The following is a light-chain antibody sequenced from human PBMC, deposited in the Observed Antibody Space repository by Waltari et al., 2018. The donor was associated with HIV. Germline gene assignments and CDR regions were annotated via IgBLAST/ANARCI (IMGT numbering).Light chain of an antibody. CDR2: SAS. V-gene: IGKV4-1*01. J-gene: IGKJ1*01. CDR3: QQYYTTPPT. CDR1: QSLLYSSKNENF. Sequence: DIVMTQSPHSLALSLGERATINCKSSQSLLYSSKNENFLAWYQQKPGQTPQLLMYSASTRGSGVPDRFSGSGSGTDFTLTINSLQSGDVAVYFCQQYYTTPPTFGQGTRVEIK.